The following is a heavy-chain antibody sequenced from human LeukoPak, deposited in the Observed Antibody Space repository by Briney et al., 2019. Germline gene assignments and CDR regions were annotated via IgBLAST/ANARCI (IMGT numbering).Heavy chain of an antibody. V-gene: IGHV1-2*04. CDR2: INPNSGGT. J-gene: IGHJ6*02. CDR3: ARESCSSTSCPAAHYYYGMDV. CDR1: GYTFTGYY. D-gene: IGHD2-2*01. Sequence: ASVKVSCKASGYTFTGYYMHWVRQAPGQGLEWMGWINPNSGGTNYAQKFQGWVTMTRDTSISTAYMELSRLRSDDTAVYYCARESCSSTSCPAAHYYYGMDVWGQGTTVTVSS.